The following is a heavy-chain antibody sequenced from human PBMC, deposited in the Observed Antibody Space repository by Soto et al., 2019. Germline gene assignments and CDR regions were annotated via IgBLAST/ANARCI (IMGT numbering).Heavy chain of an antibody. CDR3: ARDFSYFIRGFSMDRVVV. V-gene: IGHV1-18*01. CDR2: INTYNGNT. Sequence: ASVKVSCKASGYSFTRYGIAWARLAPGQGLEWMGWINTYNGNTNYAQNLQGRVTLTTDTSTSTAYMELTSLRSNDTAVYYCARDFSYFIRGFSMDRVVVCGPGTLVTVSS. J-gene: IGHJ4*02. CDR1: GYSFTRYG. D-gene: IGHD3-16*02.